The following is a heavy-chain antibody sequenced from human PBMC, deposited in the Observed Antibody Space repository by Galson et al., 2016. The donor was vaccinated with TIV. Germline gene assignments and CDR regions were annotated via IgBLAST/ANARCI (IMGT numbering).Heavy chain of an antibody. CDR3: AGGGFSGFYDDY. D-gene: IGHD3-22*01. CDR1: GGSISSHF. CDR2: LSHSGIT. V-gene: IGHV4-59*11. Sequence: ETLSLTCSVSGGSISSHFWTWIRQPPGKGLEWIGYLSHSGITNYNPSLRSRVTISEDTSKNQFSLTLTSVTAADTAFYYCAGGGFSGFYDDYWGQGMLVTVSS. J-gene: IGHJ4*02.